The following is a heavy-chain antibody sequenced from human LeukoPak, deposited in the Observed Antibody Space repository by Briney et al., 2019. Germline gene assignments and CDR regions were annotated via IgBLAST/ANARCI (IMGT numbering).Heavy chain of an antibody. Sequence: GGSLRLSCAASGFTVSLYYMTWVRQAPGKGLEWVSVIYSGGPTYYADSVKGRFTISRDNAKNSLYLQMNSLRAEDTAVYYCARYCSSTSCYSLGNYYYYGMDVWGQGTTVTVSS. CDR1: GFTVSLYY. CDR3: ARYCSSTSCYSLGNYYYYGMDV. V-gene: IGHV3-53*01. J-gene: IGHJ6*02. D-gene: IGHD2-2*01. CDR2: IYSGGPT.